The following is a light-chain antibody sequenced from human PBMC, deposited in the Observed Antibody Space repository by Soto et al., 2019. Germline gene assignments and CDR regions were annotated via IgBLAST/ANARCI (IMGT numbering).Light chain of an antibody. J-gene: IGKJ5*01. Sequence: EIVLTQSPGTLSLSPGERATLSCRASQSVSSSYLAWYQQKPGQAPRLLIYGASSRATGIPDRFSGSGSGTDFNLTISRLEPEDFAVYYCQQSGSSPVTFGQGTRLEIK. CDR3: QQSGSSPVT. V-gene: IGKV3-20*01. CDR1: QSVSSSY. CDR2: GAS.